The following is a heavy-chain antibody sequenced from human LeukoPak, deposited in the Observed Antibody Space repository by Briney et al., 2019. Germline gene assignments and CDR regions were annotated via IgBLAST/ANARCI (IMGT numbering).Heavy chain of an antibody. V-gene: IGHV3-30-3*01. CDR1: GFTFSSYA. Sequence: GGSLRLSCAASGFTFSSYAMHWVRQAPGKGLEWVAVISYDGSNKYYADSVKGRFTISRDNSKNTLYQQMNSLRAEDTAVYYCARGDTYYYDSSGYLDYWGQGTLVTVSS. CDR2: ISYDGSNK. D-gene: IGHD3-22*01. J-gene: IGHJ4*02. CDR3: ARGDTYYYDSSGYLDY.